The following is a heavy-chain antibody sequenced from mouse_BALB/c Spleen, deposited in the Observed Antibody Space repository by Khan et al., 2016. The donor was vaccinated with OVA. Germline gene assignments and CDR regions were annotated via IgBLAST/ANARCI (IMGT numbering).Heavy chain of an antibody. CDR3: TRGGGNRCAY. CDR2: ISTYYGDA. J-gene: IGHJ3*01. CDR1: GYTFTDFT. V-gene: IGHV1S137*01. Sequence: VQLVESGAELVRPGVSVKISCKGSGYTFTDFTLHWVKQSHAMSLEWIGVISTYYGDATYNQRFKDKATMTVDKSSSTAYMELARLTSEESAIYYCTRGGGNRCAYWGQGTLVTVSA.